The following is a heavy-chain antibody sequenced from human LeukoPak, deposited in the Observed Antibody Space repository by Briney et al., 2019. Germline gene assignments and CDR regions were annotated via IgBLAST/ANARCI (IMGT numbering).Heavy chain of an antibody. V-gene: IGHV3-7*03. J-gene: IGHJ5*02. CDR3: AREDSSGYLGYNWFDP. CDR2: IKLDGSEK. CDR1: GFTFGKYW. Sequence: GGSLRLSCVASGFTFGKYWMSWVRQAPGKGLEWVANIKLDGSEKNYVDSVKGRFTISRDNTKNSLYLQMNSLRAEDTAVFYCAREDSSGYLGYNWFDPWGQGTLVTVSS. D-gene: IGHD3-22*01.